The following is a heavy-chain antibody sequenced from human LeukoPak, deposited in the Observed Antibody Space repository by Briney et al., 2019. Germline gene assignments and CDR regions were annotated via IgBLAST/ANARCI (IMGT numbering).Heavy chain of an antibody. J-gene: IGHJ4*02. V-gene: IGHV3-15*01. Sequence: GGSLRLSCAASGFTFSNTWMNWVRQAPGKGLEWVGRIQSKTDGGTTEYAAPVKGRFTISRDDSKTTLYLQMNSLKTEDAAVYYCATLTVRGVINIWGQGTLVTVSS. CDR2: IQSKTDGGTT. CDR1: GFTFSNTW. CDR3: ATLTVRGVINI. D-gene: IGHD3-10*01.